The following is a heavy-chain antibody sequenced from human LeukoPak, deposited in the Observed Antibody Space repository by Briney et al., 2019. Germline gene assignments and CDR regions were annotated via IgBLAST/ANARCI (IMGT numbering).Heavy chain of an antibody. CDR2: ISSSGRYT. Sequence: AGGSLRLSCAASGFTFSDYYMSWIRQAPGKGLEWVSHISSSGRYTHYADSVNGRFTISRDNAKNSLYLQMNSLRAEDTAVYYRARVLGYCSAGSCYPEYWGQGTRVTVSS. V-gene: IGHV3-11*05. CDR1: GFTFSDYY. CDR3: ARVLGYCSAGSCYPEY. D-gene: IGHD2-15*01. J-gene: IGHJ4*02.